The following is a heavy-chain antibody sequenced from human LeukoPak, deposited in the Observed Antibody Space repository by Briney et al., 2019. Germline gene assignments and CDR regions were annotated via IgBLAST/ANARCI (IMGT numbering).Heavy chain of an antibody. CDR2: IKEDGSRE. CDR3: ARVLGYMVRGVIRGYFDY. D-gene: IGHD3-10*01. V-gene: IGHV3-7*03. CDR1: GFTFSTYW. J-gene: IGHJ4*02. Sequence: GGSLRLSCAASGFTFSTYWMTWVRQAPGKGLEWVANIKEDGSREYYVDSVKGRFTISRDNAKNSLYLQMNSLRAEDTAVYYCARVLGYMVRGVIRGYFDYWGQGTLVTVSS.